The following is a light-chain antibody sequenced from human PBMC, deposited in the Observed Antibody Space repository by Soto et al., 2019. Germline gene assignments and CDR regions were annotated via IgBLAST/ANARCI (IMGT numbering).Light chain of an antibody. V-gene: IGLV3-21*04. CDR2: YDN. CDR3: QVWVDSSDHPV. Sequence: YELTQPPSVSVAPGQTAKITCGGNNIGSESVHWYQQKPGQAPVLVIYYDNDRPSGIPERFSGSNSGNTATLTISGVEAGDEDDYYCQVWVDSSDHPVFGGGTKLTVL. CDR1: NIGSES. J-gene: IGLJ2*01.